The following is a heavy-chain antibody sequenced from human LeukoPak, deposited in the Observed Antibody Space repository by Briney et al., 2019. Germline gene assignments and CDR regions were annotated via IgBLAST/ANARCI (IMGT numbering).Heavy chain of an antibody. J-gene: IGHJ6*02. CDR2: VNPNSGGT. D-gene: IGHD1-14*01. CDR3: ARVNGHLAVPDYGMDV. V-gene: IGHV1-2*02. CDR1: GYTFTDYY. Sequence: ASVKVSCKASGYTFTDYYIHWVRQAPGQGLEWMGWVNPNSGGTNYAQKFQGRVTMTRDTSISTAYMELSRLRSDDTAVYYCARVNGHLAVPDYGMDVWGQGTTVTVSS.